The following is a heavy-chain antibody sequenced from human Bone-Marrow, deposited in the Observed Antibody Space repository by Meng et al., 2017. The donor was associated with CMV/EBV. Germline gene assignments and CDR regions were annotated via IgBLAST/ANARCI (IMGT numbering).Heavy chain of an antibody. D-gene: IGHD6-13*01. CDR3: ARGAAAGNWYFDL. V-gene: IGHV3-66*02. Sequence: LSCAASGFTVSSNYMNWVRQAPGKGLEWVSIIYRDGTTYYADSVKGRFTISRDNPKNTLYLQMTSLRVEDTALYYCARGAAAGNWYFDLWGRGSLVTVS. J-gene: IGHJ2*01. CDR2: IYRDGTT. CDR1: GFTVSSNY.